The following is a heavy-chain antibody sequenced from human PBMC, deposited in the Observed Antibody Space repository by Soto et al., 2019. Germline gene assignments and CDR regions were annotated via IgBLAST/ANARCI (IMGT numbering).Heavy chain of an antibody. CDR3: AKDRRDSSGTCSRCFGMDV. CDR1: GFTFSSYG. J-gene: IGHJ6*02. V-gene: IGHV3-30*18. Sequence: QVQLMESGGSVLQPGRSLRLSCAASGFTFSSYGMHWVRQAPGKGLEWVTIISNDGSIQYYGDSVKGRFTVSRDNSKNTLFQEMNSLTAEDTATYYCAKDRRDSSGTCSRCFGMDVWGQGTTVTVSS. CDR2: ISNDGSIQ. D-gene: IGHD3-22*01.